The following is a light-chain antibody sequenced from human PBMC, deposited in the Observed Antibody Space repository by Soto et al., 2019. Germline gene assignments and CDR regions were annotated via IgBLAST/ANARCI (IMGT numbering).Light chain of an antibody. CDR2: GAS. CDR1: QSVSSNY. CDR3: QQYGSSLPWT. J-gene: IGKJ1*01. V-gene: IGKV3-20*01. Sequence: EIVLTQSPGTLSLSPGERATLSCRASQSVSSNYLAWYRQKPGQAPRLLIHGASSRATGIPDRFSGSGSGTDFTLTISRLEPEDFAVYYCQQYGSSLPWTFGQGTKVEIK.